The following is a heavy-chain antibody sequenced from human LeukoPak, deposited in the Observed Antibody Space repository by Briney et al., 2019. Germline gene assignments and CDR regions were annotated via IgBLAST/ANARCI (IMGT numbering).Heavy chain of an antibody. D-gene: IGHD1-26*01. V-gene: IGHV1-2*02. J-gene: IGHJ4*02. CDR2: INPNSGGT. Sequence: ASVKVSCKASGYTFTGYYMHWVRQAPGQGLEWMGWINPNSGGTNYAQKFQGRVTVTRDTSISTAYMELSRLRSDDTAVYYCARGHHSGSYYFFAYWGQGTLVTVSS. CDR1: GYTFTGYY. CDR3: ARGHHSGSYYFFAY.